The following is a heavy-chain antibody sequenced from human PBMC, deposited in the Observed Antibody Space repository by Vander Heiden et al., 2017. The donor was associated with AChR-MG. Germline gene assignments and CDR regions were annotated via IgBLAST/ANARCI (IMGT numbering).Heavy chain of an antibody. CDR1: GGTLSSYG. CDR2: IIPIFGTA. V-gene: IGHV1-69*01. CDR3: AMRTGGITGTTWDY. Sequence: QVQRVQSGAEVKKPGSSVTPSWKASGGTLSSYGISWVRQAPGQGREWMGGIIPIFGTADDAQKFQGRVTITADESTSTAYMELSSLRAEDTAVYYWAMRTGGITGTTWDYWGQGTLVTVSS. J-gene: IGHJ4*02. D-gene: IGHD1-7*01.